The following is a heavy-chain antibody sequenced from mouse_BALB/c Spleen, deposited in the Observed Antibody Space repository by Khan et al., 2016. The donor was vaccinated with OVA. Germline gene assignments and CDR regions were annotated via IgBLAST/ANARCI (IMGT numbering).Heavy chain of an antibody. Sequence: VQLQQSGTVLVRPGALVRLSCTASGFNIKDYYIHWVKQRPDKGLEWIGWSDPDNGNTMYDQNFKGKDNKTADTSSNTAYLQLSSLTSEDTAVYYCPRSILLYFVYWHHGPTLPVSS. D-gene: IGHD2-3*01. V-gene: IGHV14-1*02. CDR1: GFNIKDYY. J-gene: IGHJ2*01. CDR3: PRSILLYFVY. CDR2: SDPDNGNT.